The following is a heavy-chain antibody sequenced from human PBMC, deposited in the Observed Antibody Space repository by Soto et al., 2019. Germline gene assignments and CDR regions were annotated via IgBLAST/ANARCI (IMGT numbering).Heavy chain of an antibody. V-gene: IGHV3-33*08. CDR2: IWYDGSNK. J-gene: IGHJ6*02. Sequence: GSLRLSCSTSGFTFNTYGMHWVRQAPCKGLEWVAIIWYDGSNKYYADSVKGRFTIPRDNSKNTLYLQMNSLRAEDTALYYCARADCTGAYCYSWPFNYGVDVWGQGTTVTVS. CDR3: ARADCTGAYCYSWPFNYGVDV. CDR1: GFTFNTYG. D-gene: IGHD2-15*01.